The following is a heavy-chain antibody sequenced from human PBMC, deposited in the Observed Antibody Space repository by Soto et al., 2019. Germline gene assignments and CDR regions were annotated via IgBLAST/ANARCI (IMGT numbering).Heavy chain of an antibody. CDR1: GGTFSSYA. CDR2: IIPIFGTA. D-gene: IGHD2-2*02. CDR3: ARVFSKTTPILKRGYGMDV. J-gene: IGHJ6*02. V-gene: IGHV1-69*13. Sequence: SVRVSCKASGGTFSSYAISWVRQAPGQGLEWMGGIIPIFGTANYAQKFQGRVTITADESTSTAYMELSSLRSEDTAVYYCARVFSKTTPILKRGYGMDVWGQGTTVTVSS.